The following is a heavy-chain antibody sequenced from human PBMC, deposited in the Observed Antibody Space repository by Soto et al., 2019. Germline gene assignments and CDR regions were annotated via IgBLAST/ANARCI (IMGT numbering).Heavy chain of an antibody. J-gene: IGHJ4*02. Sequence: GASVKASCKASGYTFSSYGISWVRQAPGQGLKWMGWISAYNGNTNYAQKLQGRVTMTTDTSTSTAYMELRSLRSDDTAVYYCARVSRVLRYFDWSHPDYWGQGTLVTVSS. D-gene: IGHD3-9*01. CDR3: ARVSRVLRYFDWSHPDY. CDR2: ISAYNGNT. CDR1: GYTFSSYG. V-gene: IGHV1-18*01.